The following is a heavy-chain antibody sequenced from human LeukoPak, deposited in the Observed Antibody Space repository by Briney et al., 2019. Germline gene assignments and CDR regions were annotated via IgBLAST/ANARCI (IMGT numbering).Heavy chain of an antibody. CDR3: ARDGTMVRGVVPSVDY. CDR1: GFTFSSYS. Sequence: PGGSLRLSCAASGFTFSSYSMNWVRQAPGKGLEWVSSISSSSSYIYYADSVKGRFTISRDNAKNSLYLQMNSLRAEDTAVYYCARDGTMVRGVVPSVDYWGQGTLVTVSS. J-gene: IGHJ4*02. D-gene: IGHD3-10*01. CDR2: ISSSSSYI. V-gene: IGHV3-21*01.